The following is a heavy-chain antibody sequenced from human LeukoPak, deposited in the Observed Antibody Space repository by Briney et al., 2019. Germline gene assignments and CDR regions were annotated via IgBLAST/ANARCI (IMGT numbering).Heavy chain of an antibody. V-gene: IGHV1-69*13. CDR1: GGTFSSYA. Sequence: SVKVSCKASGGTFSSYAISWVRQAPGQGLEWMGGIIPIFGTANYAQKFQGRVTITADESTSTAYMELSSLRSEDTAVYYCAKDKRLRTLYGMDVWGQGTTVTVSS. CDR3: AKDKRLRTLYGMDV. CDR2: IIPIFGTA. J-gene: IGHJ6*02.